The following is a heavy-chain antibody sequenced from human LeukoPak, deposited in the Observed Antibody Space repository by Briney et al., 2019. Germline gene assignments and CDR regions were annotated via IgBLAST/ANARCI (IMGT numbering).Heavy chain of an antibody. J-gene: IGHJ4*02. Sequence: GGSLRLSCAASGFTFSSYWMSWVRQAPGKGLEWVANIKQDGSEKYYVDSVKGRFTISRDNAKNSLYLQMNSLRAEDTAVYYCAAQYYDFWSGYYGAFDYWGQGTPVTVSS. V-gene: IGHV3-7*01. D-gene: IGHD3-3*01. CDR3: AAQYYDFWSGYYGAFDY. CDR2: IKQDGSEK. CDR1: GFTFSSYW.